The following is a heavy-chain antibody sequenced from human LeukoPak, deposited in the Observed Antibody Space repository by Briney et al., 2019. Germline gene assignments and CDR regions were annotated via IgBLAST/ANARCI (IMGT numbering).Heavy chain of an antibody. Sequence: GASVKVSCNASGHTFTGYYMHLVRQAPGQGLEWMGWINPNSGGTNYAQKFQGRVTMTRDTSISTAYMELSRLRSDDTAVYYCAREYTVRQQLVLGYWGQGTLVTVSS. V-gene: IGHV1-2*02. D-gene: IGHD6-13*01. J-gene: IGHJ4*02. CDR3: AREYTVRQQLVLGY. CDR1: GHTFTGYY. CDR2: INPNSGGT.